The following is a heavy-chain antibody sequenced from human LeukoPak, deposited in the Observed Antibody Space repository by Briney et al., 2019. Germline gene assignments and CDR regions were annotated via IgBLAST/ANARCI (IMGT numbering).Heavy chain of an antibody. CDR3: AREYCSGGSCYSGAFDI. V-gene: IGHV3-7*04. CDR1: GFTLSRYW. CDR2: IKEDGSEK. D-gene: IGHD2-15*01. Sequence: GGSLSLSCAASGFTLSRYWINWVRQAPGKGLEWVANIKEDGSEKYHVDSVKGRFTISRDNAKNSLYLQMNSLRAEDTAVYYCAREYCSGGSCYSGAFDIWGQGTMVTVSS. J-gene: IGHJ3*02.